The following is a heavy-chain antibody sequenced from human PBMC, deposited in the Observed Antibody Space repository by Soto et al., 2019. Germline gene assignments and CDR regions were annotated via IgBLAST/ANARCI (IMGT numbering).Heavy chain of an antibody. Sequence: QVQLQESGPGLVKPSQTLSLTCSVSGDSITSGGYYWSWIRQHPGEGLEWIGYIYYNGRTEYNPSLESRIFISVDTSKNQCSLKLSSVTAADTAVYYCARDKGFAYGMDVWGQGTTVTVSS. CDR2: IYYNGRT. CDR1: GDSITSGGYY. J-gene: IGHJ6*02. D-gene: IGHD3-16*01. V-gene: IGHV4-31*03. CDR3: ARDKGFAYGMDV.